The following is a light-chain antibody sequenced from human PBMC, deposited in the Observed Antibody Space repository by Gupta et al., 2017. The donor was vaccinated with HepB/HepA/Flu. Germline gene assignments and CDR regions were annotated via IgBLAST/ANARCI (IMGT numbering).Light chain of an antibody. J-gene: IGLJ2*01. CDR3: QSYDASLDVV. CDR1: RPNFGTGYD. Sequence: QSVLTQPPSVSGAPGQPVPIHCSGTRPNFGTGYDVHWYQRLPGKAPKGLIYGNNIRPSGVPDRGSGSKSGTYAYRVITGLQADDEADEYCQSYDASLDVVFGGGTKLTV. CDR2: GNN. V-gene: IGLV1-40*01.